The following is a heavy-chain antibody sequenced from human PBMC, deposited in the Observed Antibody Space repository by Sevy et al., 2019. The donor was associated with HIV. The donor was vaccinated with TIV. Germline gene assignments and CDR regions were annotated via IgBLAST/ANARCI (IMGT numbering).Heavy chain of an antibody. J-gene: IGHJ4*02. V-gene: IGHV3-20*04. CDR2: INWNGGSI. CDR3: TNRGGVIITGFES. Sequence: GGSLRLSCAASGFTFDDYGMSWVRQAPGKGLEWVSGINWNGGSISYADSVRGRFTISRDNFKNTVSLQMNSLRAEDTAVYYCTNRGGVIITGFESWGQGTLVTVSS. D-gene: IGHD3-16*01. CDR1: GFTFDDYG.